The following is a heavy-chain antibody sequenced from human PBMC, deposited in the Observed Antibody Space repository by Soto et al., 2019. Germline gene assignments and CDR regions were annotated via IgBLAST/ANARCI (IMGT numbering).Heavy chain of an antibody. Sequence: RASVKVSCKASGYTFTSYDMNWVRQATGQGLEWMGWMNPTTANTGYAQKFQGRVTMTWDTSISTAYMDLSSLTFEDTAVYYCARQWELSGYYYGMDVWGQGTTVTVSS. V-gene: IGHV1-8*01. D-gene: IGHD1-26*01. CDR1: GYTFTSYD. J-gene: IGHJ6*02. CDR3: ARQWELSGYYYGMDV. CDR2: MNPTTANT.